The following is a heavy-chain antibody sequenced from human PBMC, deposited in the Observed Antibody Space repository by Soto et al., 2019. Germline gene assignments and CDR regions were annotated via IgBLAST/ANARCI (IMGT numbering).Heavy chain of an antibody. D-gene: IGHD2-15*01. CDR3: AKRRGAGGHFDY. V-gene: IGHV3-23*01. CDR1: GFTFSSYA. J-gene: IGHJ4*02. CDR2: VSIGGST. Sequence: DVQLLESGGGLVQPEGSLRLSCAASGFTFSSYAMGWVRQGPGKGLEWVAVVSIGGSTHYAASVRGRFTISRDKSKSTLSLQMNSPTAADTAIYFCAKRRGAGGHFDYWCQGVLVSVSS.